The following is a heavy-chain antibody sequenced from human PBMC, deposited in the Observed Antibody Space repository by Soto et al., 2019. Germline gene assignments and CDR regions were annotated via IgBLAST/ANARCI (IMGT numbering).Heavy chain of an antibody. J-gene: IGHJ4*02. CDR3: ATTGPY. V-gene: IGHV3-33*01. CDR1: GFTFSSYG. CDR2: IWFDGSNK. Sequence: QVQLVESGGGVVQPGRSLRLSCAASGFTFSSYGMHWVRQAPGKGLEWVAGIWFDGSNKFYADSVKGRFTISRDNSKNTVSLQMNGLGDEESAAYYCATTGPYWGQGTLVTVCS.